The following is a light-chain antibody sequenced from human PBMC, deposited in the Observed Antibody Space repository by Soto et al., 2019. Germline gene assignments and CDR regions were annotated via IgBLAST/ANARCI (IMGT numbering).Light chain of an antibody. V-gene: IGKV3-15*01. CDR3: QQYFNWPLTWT. J-gene: IGKJ3*01. CDR1: QTISAN. Sequence: IVMTQSPATLSVSPGERATLSCRASQTISANLAWYQQRPGQAPRLLIYGASTRATGIPARFSGSGSGTEFTLTISSLHSEDSAFYYCQQYFNWPLTWTFGPGTKVQIK. CDR2: GAS.